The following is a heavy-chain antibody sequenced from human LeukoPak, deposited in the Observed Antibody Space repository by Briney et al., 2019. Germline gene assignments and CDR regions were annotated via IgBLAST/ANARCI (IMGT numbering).Heavy chain of an antibody. CDR3: AGWVSRSYYVFDY. Sequence: PSETLSLTCAVYGGSLSGYYWSWIRQPPGKGLEWIGENNHSGSTNYNPSLKSRVTISVDTSNNQFSLKLSSVTAADTAVYYCAGWVSRSYYVFDYWGQGTLVTVSS. J-gene: IGHJ4*02. D-gene: IGHD1-26*01. V-gene: IGHV4-34*01. CDR2: NNHSGST. CDR1: GGSLSGYY.